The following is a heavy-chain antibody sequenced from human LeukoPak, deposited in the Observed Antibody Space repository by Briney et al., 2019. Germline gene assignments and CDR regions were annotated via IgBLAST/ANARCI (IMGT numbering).Heavy chain of an antibody. Sequence: GGSLRLSCAASGFTFSSYKMNWVRQAPGKGLEWVSYISNSGSTIYYADSVKGRFTISRDNAKNSLYLQMNSLRAEDTAVYYCARDRNTVTTWVDYWGQGTLVTVSS. CDR2: ISNSGSTI. CDR3: ARDRNTVTTWVDY. CDR1: GFTFSSYK. V-gene: IGHV3-48*03. J-gene: IGHJ4*02. D-gene: IGHD4-17*01.